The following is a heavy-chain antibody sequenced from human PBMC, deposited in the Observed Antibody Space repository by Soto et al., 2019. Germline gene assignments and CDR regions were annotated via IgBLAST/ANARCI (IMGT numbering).Heavy chain of an antibody. CDR2: IKPDGGAT. CDR1: DFTFRNSW. CDR3: FGGNGGPQ. V-gene: IGHV3-7*03. Sequence: QLVESGGDLVQPGGSLRLSCATSDFTFRNSWINWVRQAPGKGLELVANIKPDGGATNYVDSVKGRFTISRDNVRNSASLQMNSLRVEDTAVYFCFGGNGGPQWGQGTLVTVSS. D-gene: IGHD3-16*01. J-gene: IGHJ4*02.